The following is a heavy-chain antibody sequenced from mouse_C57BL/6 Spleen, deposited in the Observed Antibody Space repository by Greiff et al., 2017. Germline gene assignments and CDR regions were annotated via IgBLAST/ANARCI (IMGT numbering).Heavy chain of an antibody. CDR3: ARDYHASYDYDY. CDR2: ISDGGSYT. J-gene: IGHJ2*01. D-gene: IGHD2-14*01. V-gene: IGHV5-4*01. CDR1: GFTFSSYA. Sequence: EVQLVESGGGLVKPGGSLKLSCAASGFTFSSYAMSWVRQTPETRLEWVATISDGGSYTYYPDTVKGRFTISRDNAKNNLYLQMSHLKSEDTAMYYCARDYHASYDYDYWGQGATLSVSS.